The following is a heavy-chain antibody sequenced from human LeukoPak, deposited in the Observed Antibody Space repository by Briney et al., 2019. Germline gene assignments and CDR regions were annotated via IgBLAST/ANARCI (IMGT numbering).Heavy chain of an antibody. CDR3: GRVNPGIAVAY. CDR1: GFTFSSYS. CDR2: ISSSSSTI. D-gene: IGHD6-19*01. V-gene: IGHV3-48*02. Sequence: GRSLRLSCAASGFTFSSYSMNWVRQAPGKGLEWVSFISSSSSTIYYTDSVKGRFTISRDNARNSLYLQMNSLREEDTAVYYCGRVNPGIAVAYWGQGTLVTVSS. J-gene: IGHJ4*02.